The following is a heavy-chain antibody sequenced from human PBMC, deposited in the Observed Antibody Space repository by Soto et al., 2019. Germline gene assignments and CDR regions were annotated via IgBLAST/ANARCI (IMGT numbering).Heavy chain of an antibody. J-gene: IGHJ4*02. Sequence: GGSLRLSCAASGFTFSSYWMSWVRQAPGKGLEWVANIKQDGSEKYYVDSVKGRFTISRDNAKNSLYLQMNSLRAEDTAVYYCARQRGYYAYYFDYWGQGTLVTVSS. CDR1: GFTFSSYW. CDR2: IKQDGSEK. V-gene: IGHV3-7*03. D-gene: IGHD2-2*01. CDR3: ARQRGYYAYYFDY.